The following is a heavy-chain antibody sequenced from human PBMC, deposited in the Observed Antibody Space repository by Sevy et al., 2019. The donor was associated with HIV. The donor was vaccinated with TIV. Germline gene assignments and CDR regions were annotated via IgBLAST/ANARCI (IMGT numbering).Heavy chain of an antibody. Sequence: GSLRLSCAASGFTFAKYSMSWVRQAPGKGLEWVSTFSFGCGRINYADSVKGRFTISGDDSKNTLFLQMNSLRAEDTATYFCAREGCTQPHDYWGQGTLVTVSS. CDR1: GFTFAKYS. V-gene: IGHV3-23*01. CDR2: FSFGCGRI. CDR3: AREGCTQPHDY. D-gene: IGHD2-8*01. J-gene: IGHJ4*02.